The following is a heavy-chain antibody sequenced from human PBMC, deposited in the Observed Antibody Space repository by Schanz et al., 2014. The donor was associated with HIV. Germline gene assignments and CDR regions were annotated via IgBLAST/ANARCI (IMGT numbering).Heavy chain of an antibody. CDR3: ARGFQGFDY. CDR1: GFTFSNFA. J-gene: IGHJ4*02. D-gene: IGHD3-10*01. Sequence: QVQLVESGGGLVQPGGSLRLSCAASGFTFSNFAMHWVRQAPGKGLEWVAVIWSDGNNKYYGDSVKGRFTISRDNSKNTLYLQMNSLRAEDTSVYYCARGFQGFDYWGQGTLVTVSS. CDR2: IWSDGNNK. V-gene: IGHV3-33*08.